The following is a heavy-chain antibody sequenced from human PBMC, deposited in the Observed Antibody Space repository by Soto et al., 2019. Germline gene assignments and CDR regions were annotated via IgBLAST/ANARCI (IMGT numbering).Heavy chain of an antibody. D-gene: IGHD3-22*01. CDR1: GGSISSNKW. CDR2: IYHTGST. J-gene: IGHJ4*02. CDR3: ARSSRYAYDSSEGNLDY. V-gene: IGHV4-4*02. Sequence: QVQLQESGPGLVKPSGTLSLTCAVSGGSISSNKWWSWVRQPPGKGLEWVGEIYHTGSTNFHPSLTPLVTISVDQSKNQSSLRLTSVAAAHTAVYYCARSSRYAYDSSEGNLDYWGQGTLVTVSS.